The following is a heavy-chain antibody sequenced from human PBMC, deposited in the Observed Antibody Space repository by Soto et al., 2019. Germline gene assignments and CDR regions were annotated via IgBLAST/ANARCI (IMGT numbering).Heavy chain of an antibody. CDR1: GFPFSTYP. CDR2: ISGSGIST. Sequence: PGGSLRLSCAASGFPFSTYPMNWVRQVPGKGLEWVSGISGSGISTFYADSVKGRFTISRDNSKNTVYLQMNRLRAEDTALYYCAKNGPATVTTRVSYYGMDVWGQGTTVTVSS. CDR3: AKNGPATVTTRVSYYGMDV. V-gene: IGHV3-23*01. J-gene: IGHJ6*02. D-gene: IGHD4-17*01.